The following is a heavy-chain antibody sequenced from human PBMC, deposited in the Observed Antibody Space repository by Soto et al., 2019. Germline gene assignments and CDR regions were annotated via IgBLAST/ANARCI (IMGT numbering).Heavy chain of an antibody. CDR1: GGSISSYY. D-gene: IGHD3-3*01. Sequence: SETLSLTCTVSGGSISSYYWSWIRQPPGKGLEWIGYIYYSGSTNYNPSLKSRVTISVDTSKNQFSLKLSSVTAADTAVYYCARQNLRFLEWLLPYYFDYWGQGTLVTVSS. CDR2: IYYSGST. CDR3: ARQNLRFLEWLLPYYFDY. J-gene: IGHJ4*02. V-gene: IGHV4-59*08.